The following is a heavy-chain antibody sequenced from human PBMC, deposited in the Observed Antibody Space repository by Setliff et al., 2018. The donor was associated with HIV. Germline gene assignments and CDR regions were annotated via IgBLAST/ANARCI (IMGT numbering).Heavy chain of an antibody. D-gene: IGHD5-12*01. Sequence: PGGSLRLSCAAYGFRFSNYWISWVRQAPGKGLEWVANIKQDGSEKYYVDSVRGRFTISRDNAENSLYLQMNSLRAEDTAIYYCARDWRSGYDLNFDYWGQGTLVTVSS. CDR3: ARDWRSGYDLNFDY. J-gene: IGHJ4*02. V-gene: IGHV3-7*01. CDR2: IKQDGSEK. CDR1: GFRFSNYW.